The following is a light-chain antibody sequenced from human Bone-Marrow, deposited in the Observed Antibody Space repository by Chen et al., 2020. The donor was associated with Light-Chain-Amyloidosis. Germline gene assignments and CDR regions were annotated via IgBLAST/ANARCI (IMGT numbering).Light chain of an antibody. Sequence: QSALTQPASASGSRAQSSTISCTGTSSDVGGDNHFSWYHQHPDKAPKLMIYEVTNRPSWVHDRFSGSKSANTASLTISGLQTEDDADYFCSSYTITNTLVFGSGTRVTVL. CDR1: SSDVGGDNH. CDR2: EVT. J-gene: IGLJ1*01. V-gene: IGLV2-14*01. CDR3: SSYTITNTLV.